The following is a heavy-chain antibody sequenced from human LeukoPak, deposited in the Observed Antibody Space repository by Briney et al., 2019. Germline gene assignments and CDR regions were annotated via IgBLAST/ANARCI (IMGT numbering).Heavy chain of an antibody. CDR1: GGTFSSYA. V-gene: IGHV1-69*13. D-gene: IGHD2-2*01. J-gene: IGHJ5*02. CDR3: ARDYCSSTSCYSWFDP. Sequence: SVKVSCKASGGTFSSYAISWVRQAPGQGLEWMGGIIPIFGTPNYAQKFQGRVTITADESTSTAYMELSSLRSEDTAVYYCARDYCSSTSCYSWFDPWGQGTLVTVSS. CDR2: IIPIFGTP.